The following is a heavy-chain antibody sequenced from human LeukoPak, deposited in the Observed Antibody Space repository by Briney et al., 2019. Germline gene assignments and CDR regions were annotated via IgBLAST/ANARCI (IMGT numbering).Heavy chain of an antibody. V-gene: IGHV4-59*11. CDR2: IYFSGST. J-gene: IGHJ4*02. D-gene: IGHD2-15*01. Sequence: SETLSLTCAVFGGSISTHNWNWIRQAPGKGLEWIGYIYFSGSTDYNPSLKGRVTISVDTSKNQFSLKVNSVTAADTAVYYCARERGSGGFDYWGQGTQVTVSS. CDR3: ARERGSGGFDY. CDR1: GGSISTHN.